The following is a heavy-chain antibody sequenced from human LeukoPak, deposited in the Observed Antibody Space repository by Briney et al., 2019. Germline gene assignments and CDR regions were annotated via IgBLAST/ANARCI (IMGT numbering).Heavy chain of an antibody. J-gene: IGHJ6*02. CDR1: GGTSSSYA. V-gene: IGHV1-69*04. CDR3: ARGARSYAEDGMDV. Sequence: ASVKVSCKASGGTSSSYAISWVRQAPGQGLEWMGRIIPILGIANYAQKFQGRVTITADKSTSTAYMELSSLRSEDTAVYYCARGARSYAEDGMDVWGQGTTVTVSS. D-gene: IGHD2-2*01. CDR2: IIPILGIA.